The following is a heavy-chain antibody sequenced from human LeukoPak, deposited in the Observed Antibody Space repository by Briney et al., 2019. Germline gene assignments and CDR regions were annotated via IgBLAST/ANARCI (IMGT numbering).Heavy chain of an antibody. Sequence: ASVTVSCKASGYTFTGYYMHWVRQAPGQGLEWMGWINPNSGGTNYAQKFQGRVTMTRDTSISTAYMELSRLRSDDTAVYYCARVGLIYYYGMDIWGQGTTVTVSS. CDR2: INPNSGGT. V-gene: IGHV1-2*02. D-gene: IGHD2-8*01. J-gene: IGHJ6*02. CDR3: ARVGLIYYYGMDI. CDR1: GYTFTGYY.